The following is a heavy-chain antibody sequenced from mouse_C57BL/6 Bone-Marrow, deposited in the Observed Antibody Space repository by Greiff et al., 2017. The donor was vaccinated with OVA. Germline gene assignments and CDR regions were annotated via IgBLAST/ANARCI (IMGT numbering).Heavy chain of an antibody. CDR3: ARNYYSNLYYAMGY. J-gene: IGHJ4*01. D-gene: IGHD2-5*01. V-gene: IGHV5-15*01. CDR2: ISNLAYSI. CDR1: GFTFSDYG. Sequence: EVKLMESGGGLVQPGGSLKLSCAASGFTFSDYGMAWVRQAPRKGPEWVAFISNLAYSIYYADTVTGRFTISRENAKNTLYLEMSSLRSEDTAMYYCARNYYSNLYYAMGYWGQGTSVTVSS.